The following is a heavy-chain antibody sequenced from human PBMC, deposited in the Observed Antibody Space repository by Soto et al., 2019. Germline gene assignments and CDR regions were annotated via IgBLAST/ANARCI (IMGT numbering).Heavy chain of an antibody. V-gene: IGHV3-74*01. J-gene: IGHJ3*02. D-gene: IGHD2-2*01. CDR3: TREAGYCSRTSCYRRAFDS. Sequence: EVQLVESGGDLVQPGGSLRLSCAASGFTFSSHWMHWVRRVPGKGLVWVSHINTDGGITGYADSVKGRFTIYRDNAKKTLYLQMNGLRVEDTSVYYCTREAGYCSRTSCYRRAFDSWGQGTMVTVSS. CDR2: INTDGGIT. CDR1: GFTFSSHW.